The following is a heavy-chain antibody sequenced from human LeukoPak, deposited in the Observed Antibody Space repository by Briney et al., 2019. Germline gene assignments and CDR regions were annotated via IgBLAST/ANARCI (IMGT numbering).Heavy chain of an antibody. V-gene: IGHV3-33*01. CDR1: GFTFSSYG. CDR2: IWYDGSNK. D-gene: IGHD5-18*01. CDR3: ARARAYSYGYFDY. Sequence: GRSLRLSCAASGFTFSSYGMHWVGQAPGKGLEWVAVIWYDGSNKYYADSVKGRFTISRDNSKNTLYLQMNSLRAEDTAVYYCARARAYSYGYFDYWGQGTLVTVSS. J-gene: IGHJ4*02.